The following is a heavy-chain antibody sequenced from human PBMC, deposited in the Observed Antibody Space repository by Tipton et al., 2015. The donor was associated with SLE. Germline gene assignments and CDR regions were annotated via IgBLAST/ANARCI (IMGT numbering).Heavy chain of an antibody. D-gene: IGHD3-10*01. CDR3: ASYLFYGSGSLFY. CDR2: ISYDGSNK. J-gene: IGHJ4*02. CDR1: GFTFNNYD. Sequence: QLVQSGGGVVQPGRSLRLSCAASGFTFNNYDMHWVRQAPGKGLEWVAVISYDGSNKYYADSVKGRFTISRDNSKNTLYLQMNSLRAEDTAVYYCASYLFYGSGSLFYWGQGTLVTVSS. V-gene: IGHV3-30*03.